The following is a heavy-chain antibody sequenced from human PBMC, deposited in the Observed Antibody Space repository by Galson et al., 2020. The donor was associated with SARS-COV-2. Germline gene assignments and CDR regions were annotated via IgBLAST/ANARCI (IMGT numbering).Heavy chain of an antibody. V-gene: IGHV4-31*03. Sequence: PSETLSLTCTVSGGSISSGGYYWSWIRQHPGKGLEWIGYIYYSGSTYYNPSLKSRVTISVDTSKNQFSLKLSSVTAADTAVYYCARDTGDYGGFDAFDIWGQGTMVTVSS. J-gene: IGHJ3*02. CDR3: ARDTGDYGGFDAFDI. CDR2: IYYSGST. CDR1: GGSISSGGYY. D-gene: IGHD4-17*01.